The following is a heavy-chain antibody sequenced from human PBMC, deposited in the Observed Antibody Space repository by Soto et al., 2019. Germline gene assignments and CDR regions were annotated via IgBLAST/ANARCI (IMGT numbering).Heavy chain of an antibody. CDR3: ATVPLSPPAEYWFDP. J-gene: IGHJ5*02. V-gene: IGHV1-24*01. CDR2: FDPEDGET. CDR1: GYTLTELS. Sequence: ASVKVSCKVSGYTLTELSMHWVRQAPGKGLEWMGGFDPEDGETIYAQKFQGRVTMTEDTSTDTAYMELSSLRSEDTAVYYCATVPLSPPAEYWFDPWGQGTLVTVSS.